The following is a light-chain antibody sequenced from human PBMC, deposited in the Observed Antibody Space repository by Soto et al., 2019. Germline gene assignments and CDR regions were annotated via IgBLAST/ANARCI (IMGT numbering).Light chain of an antibody. CDR2: RNN. CDR1: SSNLGSNF. CDR3: AAWDDSLSGVV. Sequence: QSVLTQPPSASGTPGQRVTISCSGSSSNLGSNFVYWYQQLPGATPKLLISRNNERPSGVPDRFSGSKSGTSAALAISVLRSEDEADYHCAAWDDSLSGVVFGGGTKVTGL. V-gene: IGLV1-47*01. J-gene: IGLJ3*02.